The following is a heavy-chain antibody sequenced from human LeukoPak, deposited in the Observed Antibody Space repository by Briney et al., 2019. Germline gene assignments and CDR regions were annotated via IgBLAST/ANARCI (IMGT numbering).Heavy chain of an antibody. CDR1: GFTFSNAW. CDR2: IKSKTDGGTT. V-gene: IGHV3-15*01. CDR3: TTDPGDSIYHFDY. J-gene: IGHJ4*02. D-gene: IGHD6-13*01. Sequence: GGSLRLSCAASGFTFSNAWMSWVRQAPGKGLEWVGRIKSKTDGGTTDYAAPVKGRFTISRDDSKNTLYLQMNSLKTEDTAVYYCTTDPGDSIYHFDYWGQGTLVTVSS.